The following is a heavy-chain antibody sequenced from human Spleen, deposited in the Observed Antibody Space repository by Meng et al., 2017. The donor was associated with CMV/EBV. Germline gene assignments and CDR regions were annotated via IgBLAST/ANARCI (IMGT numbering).Heavy chain of an antibody. V-gene: IGHV4-38-2*02. D-gene: IGHD3-10*01. CDR3: ARDYVRSGWFDP. CDR1: GYSISSGFY. Sequence: SETLSLTCTVSGYSISSGFYWGWIRQPPGKGLEWIGSIYHSGSTYYNLSLKSRVTISVDTSKNQFSLKLSSVTAADTAVYYCARDYVRSGWFDPWGQGTLVTVSS. J-gene: IGHJ5*02. CDR2: IYHSGST.